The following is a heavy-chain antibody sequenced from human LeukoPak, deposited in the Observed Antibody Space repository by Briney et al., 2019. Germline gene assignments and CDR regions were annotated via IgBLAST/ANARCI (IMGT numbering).Heavy chain of an antibody. D-gene: IGHD2-2*01. V-gene: IGHV1-8*01. J-gene: IGHJ5*02. CDR2: MNPNSGNT. CDR3: ARGHACSSTSCYLNDWSDP. CDR1: GFTFTSYD. Sequence: GASVKVSCKASGFTFTSYDINWVRQATGQGLEWMGWMNPNSGNTGYAQKFQGRVTMTRNTSISTAYMELSSLRSEDTAVYYCARGHACSSTSCYLNDWSDPWGQGTLVTVSS.